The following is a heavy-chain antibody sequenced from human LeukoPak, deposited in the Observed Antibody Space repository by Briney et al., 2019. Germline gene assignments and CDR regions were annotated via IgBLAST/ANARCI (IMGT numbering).Heavy chain of an antibody. CDR1: GYTFTSYY. Sequence: EASVTVSFKASGYTFTSYYMHWVRQAPGQGLEWMGIINPSGGNTDYAQKFQGRVTMTRDTSTSTVYMELSSLRSEDTAVYYCARGENGMDVWGQGTTVTVSS. CDR2: INPSGGNT. CDR3: ARGENGMDV. J-gene: IGHJ6*02. D-gene: IGHD1-26*01. V-gene: IGHV1-46*01.